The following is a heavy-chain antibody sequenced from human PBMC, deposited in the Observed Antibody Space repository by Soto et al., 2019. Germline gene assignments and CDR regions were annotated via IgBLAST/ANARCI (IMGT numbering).Heavy chain of an antibody. CDR2: IYYSGST. J-gene: IGHJ3*02. Sequence: QLQLQESGPGLVKPSETLSLTCTVSGGSISSSSYYWGWIRQPPGKGLEWIGSIYYSGSTYYNPSLKSRGTISVDTSTNQFSLMLSSVTAADTAVYYCATMGLGPFPFDIWGQGTMVTVSS. D-gene: IGHD3-16*01. CDR1: GGSISSSSYY. V-gene: IGHV4-39*01. CDR3: ATMGLGPFPFDI.